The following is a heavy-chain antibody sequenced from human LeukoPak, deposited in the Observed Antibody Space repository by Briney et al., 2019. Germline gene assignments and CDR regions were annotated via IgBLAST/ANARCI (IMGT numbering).Heavy chain of an antibody. V-gene: IGHV3-48*03. J-gene: IGHJ4*02. Sequence: GGSLRLSCAASGFTFSSYEMNWVRQAPGKGLEWVSYISSSGSTIYYADSVKGRFTISRDNAKNSLYLQMNSLRAEDTAVYYCAVVVAAKHLLGIDYWGQGTLVTVSS. CDR2: ISSSGSTI. D-gene: IGHD2-15*01. CDR1: GFTFSSYE. CDR3: AVVVAAKHLLGIDY.